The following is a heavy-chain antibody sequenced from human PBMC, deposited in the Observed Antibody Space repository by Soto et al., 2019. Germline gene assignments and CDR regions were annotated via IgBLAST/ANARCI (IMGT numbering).Heavy chain of an antibody. CDR2: IYYTGST. Sequence: SETLSLTCTVSGGSISSGDYYWSWVRQPPGKGLEWIGYIYYTGSTYYNPSLKSRVTLSVDTSKNQFSLKLSSVIAADTAVYYCASLYDNSGYLHGFDIWSQGTMVTVSS. J-gene: IGHJ3*02. D-gene: IGHD3-22*01. CDR1: GGSISSGDYY. V-gene: IGHV4-30-4*01. CDR3: ASLYDNSGYLHGFDI.